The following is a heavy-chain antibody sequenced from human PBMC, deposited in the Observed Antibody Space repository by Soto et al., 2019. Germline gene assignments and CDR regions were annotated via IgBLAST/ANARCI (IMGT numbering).Heavy chain of an antibody. D-gene: IGHD4-17*01. V-gene: IGHV3-33*01. CDR3: AIDDDYDDNGLDL. CDR1: GFAFSNHG. CDR2: IVREGSEK. J-gene: IGHJ4*02. Sequence: QGQLVESGGGVVQPGRSLRLSCAASGFAFSNHGMHWVRQAPGKGLEWLAVIVREGSEKFYADSVKGRFTISRDNSKNTLYLEMSSLGAEDTAVYYCAIDDDYDDNGLDLWGQGTRVTVSS.